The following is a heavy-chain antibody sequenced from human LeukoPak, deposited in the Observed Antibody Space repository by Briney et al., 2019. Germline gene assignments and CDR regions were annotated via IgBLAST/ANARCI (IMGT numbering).Heavy chain of an antibody. CDR3: ARERSSGFVLDY. D-gene: IGHD3-10*01. V-gene: IGHV3-33*01. Sequence: GGSLRLSCAASGFTFSSHDMHWVRQAPGKGLKWVAVIRSGGSNINYADSVTGRFTISRDNSKNTLFLQMDSLRVGDTAVYYCARERSSGFVLDYWGQGILVTVSS. CDR1: GFTFSSHD. J-gene: IGHJ4*02. CDR2: IRSGGSNI.